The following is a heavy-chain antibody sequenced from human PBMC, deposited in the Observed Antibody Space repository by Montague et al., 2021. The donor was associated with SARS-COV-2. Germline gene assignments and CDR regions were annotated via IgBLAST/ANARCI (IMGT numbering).Heavy chain of an antibody. J-gene: IGHJ6*02. D-gene: IGHD3-9*01. CDR1: GVNFRSYV. Sequence: SLRLSCAASGVNFRSYVMNWVRQVPGKGLEWVSGIYSDESHTNYADSVKGRFTISRDNSKNMVYLEMSHLRAEDTAVYYCASQDYDTLTGFRYHYYGMDVWGQGTTVTVSS. CDR2: IYSDESHT. V-gene: IGHV3-23*03. CDR3: ASQDYDTLTGFRYHYYGMDV.